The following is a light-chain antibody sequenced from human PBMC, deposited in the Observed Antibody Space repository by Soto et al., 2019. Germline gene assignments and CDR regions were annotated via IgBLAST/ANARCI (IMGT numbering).Light chain of an antibody. CDR2: AAS. J-gene: IGKJ4*01. V-gene: IGKV1-39*01. CDR1: QSISGY. CDR3: QQSHSAVT. Sequence: DIPMTQSPSSLSASVGDRVTITCRASQSISGYLNWYQEKPGKAPKLLIYAASTLQSGVPSRFSGSGSGTDFALTISSLQPEDVANYYCQQSHSAVTFGGGTKEE.